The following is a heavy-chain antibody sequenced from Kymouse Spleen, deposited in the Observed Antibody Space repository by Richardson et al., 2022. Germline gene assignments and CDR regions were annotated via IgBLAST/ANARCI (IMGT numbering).Heavy chain of an antibody. J-gene: IGHJ6*02. CDR3: ARGVLLWFGELSGDYGMDV. CDR1: GGSFSGYY. Sequence: QVQLQQWGAGLLKPSETLSLTCAVYGGSFSGYYWSWIRQPPGKGLEWIGEINHSGSTNYNPSLKSRVTISVDTSKNQFSLKLSSVTAADTAVYYCARGVLLWFGELSGDYGMDVWGQGTTVTVSS. V-gene: IGHV4-34*01. D-gene: IGHD3-10*01. CDR2: INHSGST.